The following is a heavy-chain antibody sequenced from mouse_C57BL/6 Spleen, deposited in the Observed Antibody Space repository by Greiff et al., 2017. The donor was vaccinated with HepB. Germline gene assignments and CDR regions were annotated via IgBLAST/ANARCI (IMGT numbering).Heavy chain of an antibody. CDR1: GYTFTDYY. D-gene: IGHD1-1*01. V-gene: IGHV1-19*01. CDR2: INPYNGGT. Sequence: EVQLQQSGPVLVKPGASVKMSCKASGYTFTDYYMNWVKQSHGKSLEWIGVINPYNGGTSYNQKFKGKATLTVDKSSSTAYMELNSLTSEDSAVYDCARITTGVEGYFDVWGTGTTVTVSS. CDR3: ARITTGVEGYFDV. J-gene: IGHJ1*03.